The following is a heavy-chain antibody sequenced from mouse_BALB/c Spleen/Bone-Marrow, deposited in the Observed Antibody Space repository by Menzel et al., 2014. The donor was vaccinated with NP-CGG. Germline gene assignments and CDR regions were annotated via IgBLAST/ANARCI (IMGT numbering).Heavy chain of an antibody. D-gene: IGHD1-3*01. CDR1: GLNIKDTY. CDR3: ATRITDWYIYV. J-gene: IGHJ1*02. CDR2: IDPANGNT. Sequence: LVESGAEFVKPGASVKLSCTASGLNIKDTYMYWVKKRPEQGLEWIGRIDPANGNTKYDPKFKGKDTITADTSSNSAYIQFSSLLSEDPTIYYGATRITDWYIYVSGADAPVSASS. V-gene: IGHV14-3*02.